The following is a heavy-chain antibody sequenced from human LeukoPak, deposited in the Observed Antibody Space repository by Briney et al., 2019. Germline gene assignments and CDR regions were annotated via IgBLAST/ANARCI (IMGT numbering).Heavy chain of an antibody. Sequence: GGSLRLSCAASGFTFSSYAMSWVRQAPGKGLEWVSYISSSSSTIYYADSVKGLFTISRDNAKNSLYLQMNSLRAEDTAVYYCARDKVQLERRYAFDIWGQGTMVTVSS. CDR2: ISSSSSTI. J-gene: IGHJ3*02. CDR3: ARDKVQLERRYAFDI. V-gene: IGHV3-48*01. D-gene: IGHD1-1*01. CDR1: GFTFSSYA.